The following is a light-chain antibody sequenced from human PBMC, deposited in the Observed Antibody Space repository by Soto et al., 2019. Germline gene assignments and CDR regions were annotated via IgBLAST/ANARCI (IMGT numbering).Light chain of an antibody. CDR3: QQYGSSGT. Sequence: DIELTQSPGTLSLSPGERATLSCRASQSVSNNYLAWYQQKPGKAPRLLIYGASNRATGIPDRFSGSGSGTDFTLTISRLEPEDFAVYYCQQYGSSGTFGQGTKVDI. CDR2: GAS. J-gene: IGKJ1*01. V-gene: IGKV3-20*01. CDR1: QSVSNNY.